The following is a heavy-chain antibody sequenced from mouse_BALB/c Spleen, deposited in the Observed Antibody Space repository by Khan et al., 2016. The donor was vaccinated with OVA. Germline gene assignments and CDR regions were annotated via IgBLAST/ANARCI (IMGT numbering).Heavy chain of an antibody. V-gene: IGHV5-9-3*01. CDR1: GFTFSSYA. D-gene: IGHD2-1*01. CDR2: ISSDGYYT. J-gene: IGHJ3*01. Sequence: EVQLVESGGGLVKPGGSLKLSCAASGFTFSSYAMSWVRQTPEKRLAWVATISSDGYYTYYPDNVTGRFTISRDNAKNTLYLQMSSLRSEDTAMYYCARAAYGNFAYWGQGTLGTVSA. CDR3: ARAAYGNFAY.